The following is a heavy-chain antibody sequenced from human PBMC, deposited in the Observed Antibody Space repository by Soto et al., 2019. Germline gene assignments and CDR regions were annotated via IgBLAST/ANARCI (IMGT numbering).Heavy chain of an antibody. CDR3: ARVYLGGRTVDNWFDP. CDR2: IYYSGST. Sequence: SETLSLTCTVSGGSISSSSYYWGWIRQPPGKGLEWIGYIYYSGSTYYNPSLKSRVTISVDTSKNQFSLKLSSVTAADTAVYYCARVYLGGRTVDNWFDPWGQGTLVTVSS. CDR1: GGSISSSSYY. V-gene: IGHV4-39*07. D-gene: IGHD6-19*01. J-gene: IGHJ5*02.